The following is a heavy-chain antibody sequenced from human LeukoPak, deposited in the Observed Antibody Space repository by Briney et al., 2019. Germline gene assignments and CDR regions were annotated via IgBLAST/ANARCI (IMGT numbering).Heavy chain of an antibody. CDR1: VFAFSNYE. D-gene: IGHD2-2*01. V-gene: IGHV3-21*01. CDR2: ITGSSSSI. CDR3: ARGYCSNTSCKSYFDY. J-gene: IGHJ4*02. Sequence: GGSLRLSCTASVFAFSNYEMTWVRQAPGKGLEWVSSITGSSSSIYYADSVKGRFTVSRDNAKNSLYLQMSSLRAEDTAVYFCARGYCSNTSCKSYFDYWGQGTLVTVSS.